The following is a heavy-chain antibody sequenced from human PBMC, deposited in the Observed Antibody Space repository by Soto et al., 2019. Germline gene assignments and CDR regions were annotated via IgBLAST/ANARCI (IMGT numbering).Heavy chain of an antibody. CDR1: GGTFSSYA. CDR3: AKGALEPTDYYYYGMDV. J-gene: IGHJ6*02. V-gene: IGHV1-69*13. Sequence: GASVKVSCKASGGTFSSYAISWVRQAPGQGLEWMGGIIPIFGTANYAQKFQGRVTITADESTSTAYMELSSLRSEDTAVYYCAKGALEPTDYYYYGMDVWGQGTTVTVSS. CDR2: IIPIFGTA. D-gene: IGHD1-26*01.